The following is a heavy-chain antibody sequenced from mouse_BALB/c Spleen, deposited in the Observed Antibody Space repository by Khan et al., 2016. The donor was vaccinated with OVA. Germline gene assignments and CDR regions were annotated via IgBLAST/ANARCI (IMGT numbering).Heavy chain of an antibody. CDR2: IYPGTDNT. D-gene: IGHD3-1*01. V-gene: IGHV1S132*01. J-gene: IGHJ2*01. CDR3: AREGALYYFDY. Sequence: QVRLQQSGAELVRPGASVKLSCKTSGYSFTSYWIHWVKQRSGQGLEWFARIYPGTDNTYYNEKLKDKVTLTADKSSSTVYMQLSNLKSEDSAVYFCAREGALYYFDYWGQGTTLTVSS. CDR1: GYSFTSYW.